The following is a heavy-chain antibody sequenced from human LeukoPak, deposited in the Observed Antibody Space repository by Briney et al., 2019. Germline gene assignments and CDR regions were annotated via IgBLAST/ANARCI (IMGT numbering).Heavy chain of an antibody. D-gene: IGHD6-19*01. Sequence: PGGSLRLSCAASGFTFSSYGMHWVRQAPGKGLEWVSFIRYDESNKYYADSVRGRFTISRDNSKNTLYLQMNSLRAEDTAVYYCAKGSSGWSPSGAFDIWGQGTMVTVSS. CDR3: AKGSSGWSPSGAFDI. CDR2: IRYDESNK. J-gene: IGHJ3*02. V-gene: IGHV3-30*02. CDR1: GFTFSSYG.